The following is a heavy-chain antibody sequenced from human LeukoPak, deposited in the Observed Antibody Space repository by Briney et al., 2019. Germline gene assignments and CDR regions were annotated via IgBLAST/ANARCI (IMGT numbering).Heavy chain of an antibody. V-gene: IGHV4-39*01. Sequence: PSETLSLTCTVSGGSISSSSYYWGWIRQPPGKGLEWIGSIYYSGSTYYNPSLKSRVTISVDTSKNQFSLKLSSVTAADTAVYYGARHFFGVDRNWFDPWGQGTLVTVSS. CDR1: GGSISSSSYY. J-gene: IGHJ5*02. CDR2: IYYSGST. D-gene: IGHD3-3*01. CDR3: ARHFFGVDRNWFDP.